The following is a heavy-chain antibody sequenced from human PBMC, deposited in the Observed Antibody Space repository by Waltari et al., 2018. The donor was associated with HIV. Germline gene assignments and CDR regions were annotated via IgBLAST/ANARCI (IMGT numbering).Heavy chain of an antibody. CDR1: VFTFSNAW. CDR3: TTGWSQYPDF. CDR2: IESRAEAGTT. V-gene: IGHV3-15*04. D-gene: IGHD1-26*01. Sequence: EVQLVESGGGLVKPGGSLRLPCVGSVFTFSNAWVNWVRQAPGKGLERVGHIESRAEAGTTDFPAHVKGRFAISRDDSKNTVYLEMQSLKTEDTGVYYCTTGWSQYPDFWGQGTLVTVSS. J-gene: IGHJ4*02.